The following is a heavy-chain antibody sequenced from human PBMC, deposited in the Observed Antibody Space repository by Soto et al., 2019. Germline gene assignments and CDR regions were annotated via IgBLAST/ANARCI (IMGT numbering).Heavy chain of an antibody. CDR3: ARVGGYGYGLVDY. V-gene: IGHV4-59*01. J-gene: IGHJ4*02. CDR2: IYYSGST. CDR1: GGSISSYY. D-gene: IGHD5-18*01. Sequence: SDTLSLTCTVSGGSISSYYWSWIRQPPGKGLEWIGYIYYSGSTNYNPSLKSRVTISVDTSKNQFSLKLSSVTAADTAVYYCARVGGYGYGLVDYWGQGTLVTVYS.